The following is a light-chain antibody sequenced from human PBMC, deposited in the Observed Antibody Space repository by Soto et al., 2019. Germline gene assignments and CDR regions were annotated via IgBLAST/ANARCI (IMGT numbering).Light chain of an antibody. CDR1: ESVYSNY. CDR2: GAS. CDR3: QQYGSSPLT. J-gene: IGKJ4*01. Sequence: EILLTQSPGTLSLSAGEGATLFCRANESVYSNYLAWYQQKPGQAPRLLIFGASNRATGIPDRFTGSGFGTDFTLTISRLEPDDFAMFYCQQYGSSPLTFGGGTNVEIK. V-gene: IGKV3-20*01.